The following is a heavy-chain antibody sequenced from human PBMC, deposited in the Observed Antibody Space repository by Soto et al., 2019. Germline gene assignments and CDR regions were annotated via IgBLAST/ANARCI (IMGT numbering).Heavy chain of an antibody. J-gene: IGHJ4*02. V-gene: IGHV3-64*02. CDR1: GFTFSSYA. CDR3: ASGVGVTIWGYFYY. Sequence: EVQLVESGEGLVQPGGSLRLSCAASGFTFSSYAMHWVRQAPGKGLEYVSGISSNGASTYYADSVKGRFIISRDNSKNTLYLQMGSLKTEDMALYYCASGVGVTIWGYFYYWGQGALVTVSS. CDR2: ISSNGAST. D-gene: IGHD1-26*01.